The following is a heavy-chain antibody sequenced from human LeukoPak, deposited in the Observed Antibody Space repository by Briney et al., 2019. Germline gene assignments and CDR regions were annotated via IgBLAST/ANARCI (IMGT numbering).Heavy chain of an antibody. Sequence: SETLSLTCTVSGGSISSYYWSWIRQPPGKGLEWIGYIYYSGSTNYNPSLKSRVTISVDTSKNQFSLKLSSVPAADTAVYYCARDSGTTGEVKFDPWGQGTLVTVSS. CDR3: ARDSGTTGEVKFDP. V-gene: IGHV4-59*12. D-gene: IGHD3-10*01. CDR2: IYYSGST. J-gene: IGHJ5*02. CDR1: GGSISSYY.